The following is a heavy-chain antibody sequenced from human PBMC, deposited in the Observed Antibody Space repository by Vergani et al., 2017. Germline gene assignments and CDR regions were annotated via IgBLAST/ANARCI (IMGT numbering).Heavy chain of an antibody. Sequence: QVQLVQSGAEVKKPGASVKVSCKASGYTFTSYGISWVRQAPGQGLEWMGWISAYNGNTNYAQKLQGRVTMTRDTSISTAYMELSRLRSDDTAVYYCARNRYSSSYYYYYGMDVWGQGTTVTVSS. CDR1: GYTFTSYG. CDR2: ISAYNGNT. CDR3: ARNRYSSSYYYYYGMDV. D-gene: IGHD6-6*01. V-gene: IGHV1-18*04. J-gene: IGHJ6*02.